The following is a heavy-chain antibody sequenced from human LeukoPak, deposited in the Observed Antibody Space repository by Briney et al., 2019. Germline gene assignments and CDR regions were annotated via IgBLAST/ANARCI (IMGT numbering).Heavy chain of an antibody. D-gene: IGHD6-13*01. CDR1: GFTFSDYY. J-gene: IGHJ4*02. CDR3: AIDRGRSSSSFDY. V-gene: IGHV3-11*01. CDR2: ISSSGSTI. Sequence: GGSLRLSCAASGFTFSDYYMSWIRQAPGKGLEWVSYISSSGSTICYADSVKGRFAISRDNAKNSLYLQMNSLRAEDTAVYYCAIDRGRSSSSFDYWGQGTLVTVSS.